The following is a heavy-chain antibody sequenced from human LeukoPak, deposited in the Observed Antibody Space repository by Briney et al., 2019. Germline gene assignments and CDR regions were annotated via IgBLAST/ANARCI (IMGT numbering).Heavy chain of an antibody. CDR1: GGSISGYY. D-gene: IGHD3-16*01. Sequence: SETLSLTCTVSGGSISGYYWTWIRQPPGKGLEWIGYIYYSGTTNYNPSLKRRVTISLDMSRNKFSLKLSSVTAADTAVYYCARVHRRGGRYYWGQGTLVTVSS. CDR3: ARVHRRGGRYY. V-gene: IGHV4-59*01. J-gene: IGHJ4*02. CDR2: IYYSGTT.